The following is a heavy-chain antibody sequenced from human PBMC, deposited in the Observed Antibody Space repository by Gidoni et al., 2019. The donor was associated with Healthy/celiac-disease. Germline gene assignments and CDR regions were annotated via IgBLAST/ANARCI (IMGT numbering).Heavy chain of an antibody. D-gene: IGHD3-10*01. CDR2: ISAYNGNT. CDR3: ARVSMVRGVIIRTGAFDI. CDR1: GYTFTSYG. V-gene: IGHV1-18*04. Sequence: QVQLVQSGAEVKKPGASVKVSCKASGYTFTSYGISWVRQAPGQGLEWMGWISAYNGNTNYAQKLQGRVTMTTDTSTSTAYMELRSLRSDDTAVYYCARVSMVRGVIIRTGAFDIWGQGTMVTVSS. J-gene: IGHJ3*02.